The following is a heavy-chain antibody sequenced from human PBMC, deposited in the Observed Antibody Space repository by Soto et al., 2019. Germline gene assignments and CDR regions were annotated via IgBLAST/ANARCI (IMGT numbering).Heavy chain of an antibody. CDR3: ARDAWGLHH. D-gene: IGHD3-16*01. J-gene: IGHJ5*02. Sequence: EVQLVESGGGLVQPGGSLRLSCVASGFTFSSYWMHWVRQAPGKGLVWVSHINNDGSSTTYADSVKGRFTISRDNAKNTLYLQMNSLRDEDTAAYYGARDAWGLHHWGQGTLVTVSS. CDR1: GFTFSSYW. CDR2: INNDGSST. V-gene: IGHV3-74*01.